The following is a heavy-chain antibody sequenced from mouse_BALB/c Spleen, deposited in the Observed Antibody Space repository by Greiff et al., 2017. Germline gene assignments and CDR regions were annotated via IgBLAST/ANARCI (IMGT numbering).Heavy chain of an antibody. J-gene: IGHJ1*01. CDR1: GYTFTSYW. D-gene: IGHD3-1*01. CDR3: TRGLRDWYFDV. V-gene: IGHV1-69*02. Sequence: QVQLQQPGAELVRPGTSVKLSCKASGYTFTSYWINWVKQRPGQGLEWIGNIYPSDSYTNYNQKFKDKATLTVDKSSTTAYMQLSSPTSEDSAVYYCTRGLRDWYFDVWGAGTTVTVSS. CDR2: IYPSDSYT.